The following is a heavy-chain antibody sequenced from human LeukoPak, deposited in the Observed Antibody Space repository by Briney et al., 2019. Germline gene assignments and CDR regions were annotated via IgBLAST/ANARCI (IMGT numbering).Heavy chain of an antibody. CDR2: INPSGGST. CDR1: GYTFTSYY. Sequence: GASVKVSCKASGYTFTSYYMHWVRQAPGQGLEWMGIINPSGGSTSYAQKFQGRVTMTRDMSTSTVYMELSSLRSDDTAVYYCARDPVRAKLTYYYDSSGYNWFDPWGQGTLVTVSS. CDR3: ARDPVRAKLTYYYDSSGYNWFDP. V-gene: IGHV1-46*01. J-gene: IGHJ5*02. D-gene: IGHD3-22*01.